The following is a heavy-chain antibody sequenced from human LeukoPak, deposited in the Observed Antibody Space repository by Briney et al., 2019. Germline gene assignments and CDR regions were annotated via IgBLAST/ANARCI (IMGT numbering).Heavy chain of an antibody. CDR2: IKQDGSEK. CDR3: ASMIVVVPAVYDY. V-gene: IGHV3-7*01. J-gene: IGHJ4*02. CDR1: GFTFSSYW. D-gene: IGHD2-2*01. Sequence: GGSLRLSCAASGFTFSSYWMSWVRQAPGKGLEWVANIKQDGSEKYYVDSVKGRFTISRDNAKNSLYLQMNSLRAEDTAVYYCASMIVVVPAVYDYWGQGTLVTVSS.